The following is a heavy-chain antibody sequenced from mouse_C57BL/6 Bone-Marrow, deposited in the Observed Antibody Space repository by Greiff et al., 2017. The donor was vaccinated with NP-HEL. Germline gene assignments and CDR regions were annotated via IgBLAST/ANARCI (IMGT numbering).Heavy chain of an antibody. Sequence: VQLQQPGAELVMPGASVKLSCKASGYTFTSYWMHWVKQRPGQGLEWIGEIDPSDSYTNYNQKFKGKSTLTVDKSSSTAYMQLSSLTSEDSAVYYGASGGNFYYGGAYWGQGTLVTVSA. CDR3: ASGGNFYYGGAY. D-gene: IGHD1-2*01. CDR2: IDPSDSYT. CDR1: GYTFTSYW. V-gene: IGHV1-69*01. J-gene: IGHJ3*01.